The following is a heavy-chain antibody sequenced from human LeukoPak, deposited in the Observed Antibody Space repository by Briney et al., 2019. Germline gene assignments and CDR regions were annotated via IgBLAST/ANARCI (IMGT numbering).Heavy chain of an antibody. V-gene: IGHV4-59*01. CDR3: ARDKSLWSGFLS. CDR2: IYYSGGT. CDR1: GGSISSYY. J-gene: IGHJ5*02. D-gene: IGHD3-3*01. Sequence: SETLSLTCTVSGGSISSYYWSWIRQPPGKGLEWIGYIYYSGGTNYNPSLKSRVTISVDTSKNQFSLKLSPVTAADTAVYYCARDKSLWSGFLSWGQGTLVTVSS.